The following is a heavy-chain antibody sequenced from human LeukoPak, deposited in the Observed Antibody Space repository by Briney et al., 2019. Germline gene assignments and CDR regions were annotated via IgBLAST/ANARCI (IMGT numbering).Heavy chain of an antibody. V-gene: IGHV1-46*01. CDR3: ARVVGKQDFDY. Sequence: GASVKVSCKASGYTFTSYYMHWMRQAPGQGLEWMGIINPSGGSTSYAQKFQGRVTMTRDTSTSTVYMELSSLRSEDTAVYYCARVVGKQDFDYWGQGTLVTVSS. J-gene: IGHJ4*02. D-gene: IGHD1/OR15-1a*01. CDR2: INPSGGST. CDR1: GYTFTSYY.